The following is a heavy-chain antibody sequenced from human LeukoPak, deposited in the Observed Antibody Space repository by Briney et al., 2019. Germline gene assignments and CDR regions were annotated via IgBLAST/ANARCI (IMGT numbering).Heavy chain of an antibody. CDR3: ARERIAVYYDSSGYYYGWFDP. D-gene: IGHD3-22*01. J-gene: IGHJ5*02. CDR2: IKQDGSEK. V-gene: IGHV3-7*03. CDR1: GFTFSSYW. Sequence: PGGSLRLSCAASGFTFSSYWMSWVRQAPGKGLEWVANIKQDGSEKYYVDSVKGRFTISRDNAKNSLYLQMNSLRAEDTAVYYCARERIAVYYDSSGYYYGWFDPWGQGTLVTVSS.